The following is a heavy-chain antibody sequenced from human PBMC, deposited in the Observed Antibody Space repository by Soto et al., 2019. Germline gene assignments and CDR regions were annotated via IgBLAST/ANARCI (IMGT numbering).Heavy chain of an antibody. Sequence: QVQLQESGPGLVKPSETLSLTCTVSGGSISSYYWSWIRQPPGKGLEWIGYIYYSGSTNYNPSLKSRVTISVDTSKNQFSLKLSSVTAADTAVYYCARESTKIGFDPWGQGTLVTVSS. CDR2: IYYSGST. J-gene: IGHJ5*02. CDR1: GGSISSYY. D-gene: IGHD3-22*01. V-gene: IGHV4-59*01. CDR3: ARESTKIGFDP.